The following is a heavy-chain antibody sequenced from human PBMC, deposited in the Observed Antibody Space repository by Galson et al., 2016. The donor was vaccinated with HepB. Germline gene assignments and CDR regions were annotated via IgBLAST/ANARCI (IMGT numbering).Heavy chain of an antibody. CDR1: GGSISSYF. CDR2: IYKTGST. CDR3: ARGVTGTPYFDF. J-gene: IGHJ4*02. V-gene: IGHV4-59*12. Sequence: SETLSLTCNVSGGSISSYFWSWIRQTPGKELEWIGYIYKTGSTNYSPSLKSRVTISVDTSRNQFSLKVRSVTAADTAVYYCARGVTGTPYFDFWGQGALVTVSS. D-gene: IGHD1-14*01.